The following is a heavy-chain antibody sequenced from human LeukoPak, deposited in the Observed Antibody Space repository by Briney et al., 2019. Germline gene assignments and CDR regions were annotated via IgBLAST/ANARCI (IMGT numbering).Heavy chain of an antibody. J-gene: IGHJ4*02. CDR1: GFTFSSYA. Sequence: PGGSLRLSCAASGFTFSSYAMSWVRQAPGKGLEWVSAISGSGGSTYYADSVKGRFTISRDNSKNTLYLQMNSLRAEDTAVYYCAKGGTMVRGVTPDYWGQGTLVTVSS. D-gene: IGHD3-10*01. CDR3: AKGGTMVRGVTPDY. CDR2: ISGSGGST. V-gene: IGHV3-23*01.